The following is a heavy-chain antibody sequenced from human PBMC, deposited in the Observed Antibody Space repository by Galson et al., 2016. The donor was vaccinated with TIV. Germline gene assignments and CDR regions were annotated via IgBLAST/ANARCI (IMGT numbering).Heavy chain of an antibody. CDR3: ARFVYGDYVDY. J-gene: IGHJ4*02. CDR2: ISPNSGDT. V-gene: IGHV1-2*02. D-gene: IGHD4-17*01. Sequence: SCKASGYTFSAYYVHWVRQAPGQGLEWMGWISPNSGDTNYPQKFQGRVTMTRDTSITTAYMELTTLTSDDTAVYYCARFVYGDYVDYWGQGTLVTVSS. CDR1: GYTFSAYY.